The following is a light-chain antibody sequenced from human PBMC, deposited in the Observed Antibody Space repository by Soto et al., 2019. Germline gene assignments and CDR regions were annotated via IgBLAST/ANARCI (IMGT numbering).Light chain of an antibody. J-gene: IGKJ2*01. CDR2: YAS. CDR1: QAFSNSF. CDR3: QQYGSSPPYT. V-gene: IGKV3-20*01. Sequence: DIVLTQSPGTLSLSPGERATLSCRASQAFSNSFLAWYQQRPGQTPRLLIYYASRRATGIPDRFSGSGSGTDFTLTIDRVEPEDVAVYYCQQYGSSPPYTFGQGTVLEI.